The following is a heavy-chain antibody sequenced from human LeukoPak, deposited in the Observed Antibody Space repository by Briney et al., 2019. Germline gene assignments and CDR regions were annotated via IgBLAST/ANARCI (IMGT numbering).Heavy chain of an antibody. CDR3: ARAIKGCSGGSCYFDY. CDR1: GYTFTSYY. V-gene: IGHV1-46*01. Sequence: APVKVSCKASGYTFTSYYMHWVRQAPGQGLEWMGIINPSGGSTSYAQKFQGRVTMTRDTSTSTVYMELSSLRSEDTAVYYCARAIKGCSGGSCYFDYWGQGTLVTVSS. J-gene: IGHJ4*02. CDR2: INPSGGST. D-gene: IGHD2-15*01.